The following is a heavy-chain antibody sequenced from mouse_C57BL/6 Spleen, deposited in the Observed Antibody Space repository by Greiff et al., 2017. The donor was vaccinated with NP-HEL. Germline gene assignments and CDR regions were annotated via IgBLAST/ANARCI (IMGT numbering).Heavy chain of an antibody. D-gene: IGHD1-1*01. CDR1: GYTFTSYW. V-gene: IGHV1-64*01. J-gene: IGHJ2*01. Sequence: QVHVKQPGAELVKPGASVKLSCKASGYTFTSYWMHWVKQRPGQGLEWIGMIHPNSGSTNYNEKFKSKATLTVDKSSSTAYMQLSSLTSEDSAVYYCARGGYGSNFDYWGQGTTLTVSS. CDR3: ARGGYGSNFDY. CDR2: IHPNSGST.